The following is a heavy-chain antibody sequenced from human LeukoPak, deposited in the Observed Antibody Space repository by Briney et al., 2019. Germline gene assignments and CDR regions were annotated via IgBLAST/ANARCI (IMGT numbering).Heavy chain of an antibody. CDR2: LYYSGST. J-gene: IGHJ4*02. D-gene: IGHD4-11*01. Sequence: SETLSLTCTVSGGSISSSSYYWGWIRQPPGKGLEWIGNLYYSGSTYYNPSLKSRVTISVDTSKNQFSLKLSSVTAADTAVYYCARHIDYSNYVYEVDYWGQGTLVTVSS. CDR1: GGSISSSSYY. V-gene: IGHV4-39*01. CDR3: ARHIDYSNYVYEVDY.